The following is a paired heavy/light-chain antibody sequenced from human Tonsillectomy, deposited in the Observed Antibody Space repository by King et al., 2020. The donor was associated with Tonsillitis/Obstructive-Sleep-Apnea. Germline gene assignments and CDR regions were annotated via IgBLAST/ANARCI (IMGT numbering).Light chain of an antibody. J-gene: IGKJ1*01. V-gene: IGKV2-30*02. CDR1: QSLVLSDGSTN. CDR2: NVS. Sequence: DVVMTQSPLSLPVTPGQPASISCSSSQSLVLSDGSTNLNWFQQRPGQSPRRLIHNVSQRDSEVPDRFSGSGSGTDFTLKISRVEAEDVAIYYCMQGSQWPPTFGQGTKVEIK. CDR3: MQGSQWPPT.
Heavy chain of an antibody. CDR1: GYSFTTFA. Sequence: QVHLVQSGAELKKPGASVKISCEASGYSFTTFAIHWVRQAPGQRLESLGWINGGSGSTKLSGKFRDRVTLTRDRSANTAYMELSSLRSEDTAIYYCARDIAILPSGMRISLRTLGSESFDLWGQGTLVTVSS. CDR3: ARDIAILPSGMRISLRTLGSESFDL. D-gene: IGHD3-3*02. V-gene: IGHV1-3*01. CDR2: INGGSGST. J-gene: IGHJ4*02.